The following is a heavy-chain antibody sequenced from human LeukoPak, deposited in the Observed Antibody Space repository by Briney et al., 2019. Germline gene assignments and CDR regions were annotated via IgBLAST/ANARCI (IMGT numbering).Heavy chain of an antibody. V-gene: IGHV3-23*01. Sequence: GGSLRLSCAASGFTFSTYDMSWVRQAPGKGLEWVSANSGSGGSTYYADSVKGRFTISRDNSKNTLYLQMNSLRAEDTAVYYCTKAGNYGAWDYWGQGTLVTVSS. D-gene: IGHD4-17*01. CDR1: GFTFSTYD. CDR2: NSGSGGST. CDR3: TKAGNYGAWDY. J-gene: IGHJ4*02.